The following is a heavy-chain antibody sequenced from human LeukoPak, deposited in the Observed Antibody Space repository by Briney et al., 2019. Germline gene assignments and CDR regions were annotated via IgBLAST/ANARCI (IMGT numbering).Heavy chain of an antibody. CDR2: INHSGST. Sequence: SETLSLTCAVYGGSSSGYYWSWIRQPPGKGLEWIGEINHSGSTNYNPSLKSRVTISVDTSKNQFSLKLSSVTAADTAVYYRARGTPGGCSSTSCYTDSVHKKFDYWGQGTLVTVSS. V-gene: IGHV4-34*01. CDR3: ARGTPGGCSSTSCYTDSVHKKFDY. J-gene: IGHJ4*02. D-gene: IGHD2-2*02. CDR1: GGSSSGYY.